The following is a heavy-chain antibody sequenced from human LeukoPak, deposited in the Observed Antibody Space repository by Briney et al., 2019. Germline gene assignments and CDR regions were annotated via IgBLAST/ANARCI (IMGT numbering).Heavy chain of an antibody. D-gene: IGHD6-13*01. CDR2: IYYSGST. Sequence: PSETLSLTCTVSGGSISSYYWSWIRQPPGKGLEWIGYIYYSGSTNYNPSLKSRVTISVDTSKNQFSLKLSSVTAADTAVYYCARHDEQQLLYWYFDLWGRGTLVTVSS. V-gene: IGHV4-59*08. CDR1: GGSISSYY. CDR3: ARHDEQQLLYWYFDL. J-gene: IGHJ2*01.